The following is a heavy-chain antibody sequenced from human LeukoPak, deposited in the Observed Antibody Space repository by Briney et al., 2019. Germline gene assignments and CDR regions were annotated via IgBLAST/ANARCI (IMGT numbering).Heavy chain of an antibody. CDR1: GFTFSSYW. V-gene: IGHV3-74*01. CDR3: ARGSAVTGVH. D-gene: IGHD1-14*01. Sequence: GESLRLSSADSGFTFSSYWMHWVRQAPGKGLVWISRINSDGSTTNYADSVKGRFTISRDNAKNTLYLQMNSLRAEDTAMYYCARGSAVTGVHWGQGTLVTVSS. CDR2: INSDGSTT. J-gene: IGHJ4*02.